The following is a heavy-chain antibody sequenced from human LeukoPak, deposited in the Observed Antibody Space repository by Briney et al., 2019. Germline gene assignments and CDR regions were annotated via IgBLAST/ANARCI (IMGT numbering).Heavy chain of an antibody. CDR2: INPSVGST. V-gene: IGHV1-46*01. CDR1: GYTFTTYY. CDR3: ARGSMPVYNLLTGKRYFDY. J-gene: IGHJ4*02. Sequence: ASVKVSCKASGYTFTTYYVHWVRQAPGQGLEWMGIINPSVGSTTYAQKFWGRLTMTRDMSTSTVYMELSSLRSEDTAVYYCARGSMPVYNLLTGKRYFDYWGQGTLLTVSS. D-gene: IGHD3-9*01.